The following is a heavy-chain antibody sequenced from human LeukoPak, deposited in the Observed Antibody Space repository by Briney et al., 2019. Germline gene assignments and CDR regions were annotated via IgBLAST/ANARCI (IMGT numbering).Heavy chain of an antibody. CDR2: IYTSGST. V-gene: IGHV4-61*02. CDR1: GGSISSGSYY. CDR3: AREAPNAAAGYYYGMDV. D-gene: IGHD6-13*01. J-gene: IGHJ6*02. Sequence: SQTLSLTCTVSGGSISSGSYYWSWIRQPAGKGLEWIGRIYTSGSTNYNPSLKSRVTISVDTSKNQFSLKLSSVTAADTAVYYCAREAPNAAAGYYYGMDVWGQGTTVTVSS.